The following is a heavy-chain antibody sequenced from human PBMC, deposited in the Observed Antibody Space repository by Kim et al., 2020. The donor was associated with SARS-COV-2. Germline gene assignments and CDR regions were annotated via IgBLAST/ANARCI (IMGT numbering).Heavy chain of an antibody. Sequence: ASVKVSCKASGYSFTRYGITWVRQAPGQGLEWMGWIDAYQGNTRYAPKFQGRVTMTTETSTTTAYMELRSLRADDTAGYYCARLLRGDSSMWTYSFDNWGQGTLVTVSS. D-gene: IGHD2-15*01. V-gene: IGHV1-18*01. CDR3: ARLLRGDSSMWTYSFDN. CDR1: GYSFTRYG. J-gene: IGHJ4*02. CDR2: IDAYQGNT.